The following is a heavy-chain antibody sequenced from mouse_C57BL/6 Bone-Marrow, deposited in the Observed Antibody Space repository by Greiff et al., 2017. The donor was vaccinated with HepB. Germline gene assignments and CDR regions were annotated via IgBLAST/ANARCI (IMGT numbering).Heavy chain of an antibody. CDR3: ARAPYGSSEAWFAY. CDR1: GFTFSSYA. V-gene: IGHV5-4*03. J-gene: IGHJ3*01. Sequence: EVKLMESGGGLVKPGGSLKLSCAASGFTFSSYAMSWVRQTPEKRLEWVATTSDGGSYTYYPDNVKGRFTISRDNAKNNLYLQMSHLKSEDTAMYYCARAPYGSSEAWFAYWGQGTLVTVSA. D-gene: IGHD1-1*01. CDR2: TSDGGSYT.